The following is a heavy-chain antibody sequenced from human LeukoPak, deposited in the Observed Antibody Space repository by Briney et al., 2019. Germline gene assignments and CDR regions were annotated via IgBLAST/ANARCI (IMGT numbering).Heavy chain of an antibody. D-gene: IGHD5-24*01. Sequence: GGSLRLSCAASGFTFSSCGMNWVRQAPGKGLGWVSSISTSSTYMSYTDSVKGRFTISRDNAENSPYLQMNSRRAEDTAVYYCARSLGGGVEMATVRLFDYWGQGTLVTVSS. CDR2: ISTSSTYM. J-gene: IGHJ4*02. CDR3: ARSLGGGVEMATVRLFDY. V-gene: IGHV3-21*06. CDR1: GFTFSSCG.